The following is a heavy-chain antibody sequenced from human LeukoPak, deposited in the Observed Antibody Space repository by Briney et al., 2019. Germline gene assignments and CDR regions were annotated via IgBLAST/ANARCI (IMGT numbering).Heavy chain of an antibody. CDR2: ISGGGENT. CDR3: AKPRAMTTGVGRYFDL. J-gene: IGHJ2*01. D-gene: IGHD1-1*01. V-gene: IGHV3-23*01. CDR1: GFTFTSYA. Sequence: PGGSLRLSCAASGFTFTSYAMSWIRQAPGKGLEWVSTISGGGENTYYGDSVKGRFTISRDNSKNTLYLQMSSLRADDTATYYCAKPRAMTTGVGRYFDLWGRGTLVTVSS.